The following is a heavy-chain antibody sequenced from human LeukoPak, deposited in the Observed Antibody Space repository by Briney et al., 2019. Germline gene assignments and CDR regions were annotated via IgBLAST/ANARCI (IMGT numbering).Heavy chain of an antibody. CDR1: GFTFSRYW. CDR3: ARRGWFGELFPANY. V-gene: IGHV3-7*01. J-gene: IGHJ4*02. CDR2: INQDESAK. D-gene: IGHD3-10*01. Sequence: GGSLRLSCAASGFTFSRYWMSWVRQAPGKGLGWVASINQDESAKFYVDSVRGRFTISRDNAKNSLYLQMNSLRAEDTAVYYCARRGWFGELFPANYWGQGTLVTVSS.